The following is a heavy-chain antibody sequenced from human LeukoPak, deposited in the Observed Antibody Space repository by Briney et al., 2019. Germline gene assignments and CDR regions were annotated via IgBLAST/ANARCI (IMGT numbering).Heavy chain of an antibody. Sequence: PGGSLRLSCAASGFTLSSYAMSWVRQAPGKGLEWVSLISGNAGSTYYADSVKGRFTISRDITKNTLYLQMNSLRAGDTAVYYWARGGGGTEFDYWGQGTLVTVSS. J-gene: IGHJ4*02. D-gene: IGHD3-16*01. CDR2: ISGNAGST. CDR1: GFTLSSYA. CDR3: ARGGGGTEFDY. V-gene: IGHV3-23*01.